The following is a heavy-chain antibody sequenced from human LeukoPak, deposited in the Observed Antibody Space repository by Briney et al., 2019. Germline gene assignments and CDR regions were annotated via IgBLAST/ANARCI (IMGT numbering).Heavy chain of an antibody. CDR1: GFTFSSYW. CDR3: ARDSGRYISGQGPYYYHGMDV. Sequence: GGSLRLSCAASGFTFSSYWMSWVRQAPGKGLEWVANIKQDGSEKYYVDSEKGRFTISRDNAKNSLYLQMNSLRAEDTAVYYCARDSGRYISGQGPYYYHGMDVWGQGTTVTVSS. V-gene: IGHV3-7*01. D-gene: IGHD6-19*01. J-gene: IGHJ6*02. CDR2: IKQDGSEK.